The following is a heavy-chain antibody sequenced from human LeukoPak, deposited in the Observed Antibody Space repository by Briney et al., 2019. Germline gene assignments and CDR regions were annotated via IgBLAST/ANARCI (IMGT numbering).Heavy chain of an antibody. D-gene: IGHD3-22*01. Sequence: SVKVSCKASGGTFSSYAISWVRQAPGQGLEWMGGIIPIFGTANYAQKFQGRVTITTDESTSTAYMELSSLRSEDTVVYYCARDGDYYDSSGYTIDAFDIWGQGTMVTVSS. J-gene: IGHJ3*02. CDR1: GGTFSSYA. V-gene: IGHV1-69*05. CDR3: ARDGDYYDSSGYTIDAFDI. CDR2: IIPIFGTA.